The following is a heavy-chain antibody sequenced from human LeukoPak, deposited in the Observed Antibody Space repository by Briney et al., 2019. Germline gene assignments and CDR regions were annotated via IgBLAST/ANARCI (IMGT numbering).Heavy chain of an antibody. CDR1: GYIFTNYA. Sequence: ASVTVSRKASGYIFTNYAMHWVRQAPGQRLEVMGRINAGNGNTKYSEHFQDRIIITRDTSASAAYMELSSLKSEETAVYYCARSGGGFDYGGEGTSVTVHS. J-gene: IGHJ4*02. CDR2: INAGNGNT. V-gene: IGHV1-3*01. CDR3: ARSGGGFDY. D-gene: IGHD3-16*01.